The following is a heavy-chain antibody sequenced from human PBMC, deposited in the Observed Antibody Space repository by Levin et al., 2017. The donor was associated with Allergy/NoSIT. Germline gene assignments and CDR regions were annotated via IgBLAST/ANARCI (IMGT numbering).Heavy chain of an antibody. V-gene: IGHV4-30-4*01. Sequence: LRLSCTVSGGSISSGDYYWSWIRQPPGKGLEWIGYIYYSGSTYYKPSLKSRVTISVDTSKNQFSLKLSSVTAADTAVYYCARRIRGFFDPWGQGTLVTVSS. CDR2: IYYSGST. J-gene: IGHJ5*02. CDR1: GGSISSGDYY. CDR3: ARRIRGFFDP. D-gene: IGHD2-15*01.